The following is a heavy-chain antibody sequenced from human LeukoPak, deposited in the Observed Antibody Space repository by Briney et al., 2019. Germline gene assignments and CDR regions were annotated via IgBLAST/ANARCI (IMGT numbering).Heavy chain of an antibody. V-gene: IGHV1-24*01. D-gene: IGHD3-10*01. Sequence: ASVKVSCKVSGYTLTELSMHWVRQAPGKGLEWMGGFDPEDGETIYAQKFQGRVTMTTDTSTSTAYMELRSLRSDDTAVYYCARSSYYGSGSYFDYWGQGTLVTVSS. CDR1: GYTLTELS. CDR2: FDPEDGET. CDR3: ARSSYYGSGSYFDY. J-gene: IGHJ4*02.